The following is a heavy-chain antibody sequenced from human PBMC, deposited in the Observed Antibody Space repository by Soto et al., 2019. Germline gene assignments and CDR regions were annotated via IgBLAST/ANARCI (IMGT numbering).Heavy chain of an antibody. J-gene: IGHJ4*02. V-gene: IGHV3-23*01. CDR1: VFTFSSYA. CDR2: ISGSGGIT. CDR3: AKSQGYYGSGSDY. D-gene: IGHD3-10*01. Sequence: GGSLRLSWAASVFTFSSYAMSWARQSPGKGLEWVSAISGSGGITYYADSVKGRFTISRDNSKNTLYLQMNSLRAEDTAVYYCAKSQGYYGSGSDYWGQGTLVTVSS.